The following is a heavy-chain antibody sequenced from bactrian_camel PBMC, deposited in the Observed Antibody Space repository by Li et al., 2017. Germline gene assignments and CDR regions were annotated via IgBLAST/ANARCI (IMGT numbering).Heavy chain of an antibody. J-gene: IGHJ4*01. CDR3: AEGRGSRGEHCYSLNY. D-gene: IGHD6*01. CDR2: IRRDGGGT. CDR1: RVPNNNFC. Sequence: DVQLVESGGGSVQPGGSLRLACVASRVPNNNFCMAWFRQSPGQEREGVAAIRRDGGGTWYAASVKGRFTISRDSAKNTVYLQMNNLQPEDTATYYCAEGRGSRGEHCYSLNYWGQGTQVTVS. V-gene: IGHV3S40*01.